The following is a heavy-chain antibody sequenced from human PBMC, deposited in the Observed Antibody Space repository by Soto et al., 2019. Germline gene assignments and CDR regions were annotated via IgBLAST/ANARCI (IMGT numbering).Heavy chain of an antibody. CDR3: ARGSSIAGLCDGMDV. J-gene: IGHJ6*02. CDR2: NYYSGIT. D-gene: IGHD6-6*01. Sequence: QVQLQESGPGLVKPSQTLSLTCTVSGGSISSGGYYWTWIRQHPGKGLEWIGDNYYSGITNDNPSLKSRVTISLDTSKTLAALKLSSVTAADTGVYYCARGSSIAGLCDGMDVWGQGTTVTVSS. CDR1: GGSISSGGYY. V-gene: IGHV4-31*03.